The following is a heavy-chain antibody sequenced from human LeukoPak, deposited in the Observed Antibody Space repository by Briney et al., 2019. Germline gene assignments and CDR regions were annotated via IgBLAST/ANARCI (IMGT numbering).Heavy chain of an antibody. V-gene: IGHV1-2*02. CDR3: ASGDRVTMLRGGNIGYFDY. CDR1: GYTFSGYY. Sequence: ASVKVSCKASGYTFSGYYMHWVRQAPGQGLEWLGWINPNSGGTDYAQKFQGRVTMTRDTSISTAYMELSRLRSDDTAVYYCASGDRVTMLRGGNIGYFDYWGQGTLVTVSS. D-gene: IGHD3-10*01. CDR2: INPNSGGT. J-gene: IGHJ4*02.